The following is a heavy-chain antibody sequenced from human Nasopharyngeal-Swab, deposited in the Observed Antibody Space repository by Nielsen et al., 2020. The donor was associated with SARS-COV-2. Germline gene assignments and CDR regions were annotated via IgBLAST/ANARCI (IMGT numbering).Heavy chain of an antibody. CDR3: ARSVPPDGGFSSHFYNALDV. CDR1: GFTFDDYA. V-gene: IGHV3-9*01. D-gene: IGHD2-15*01. J-gene: IGHJ6*02. Sequence: SLKISCAASGFTFDDYAMHWVRQAPGKGLEWVSGISWTGGALGYAASVRGRFTISRDNSKGMLYLQLNSLRGDDTAIYYCARSVPPDGGFSSHFYNALDVWGQGTTVTVSS. CDR2: ISWTGGAL.